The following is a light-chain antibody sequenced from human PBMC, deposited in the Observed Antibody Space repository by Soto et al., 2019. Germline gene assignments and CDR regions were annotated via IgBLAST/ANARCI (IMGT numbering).Light chain of an antibody. CDR2: DAS. CDR1: QSVSSY. Sequence: LSLSPGERATLSCRASQSVSSYLAWYQQKPGQAPRLLIYDASNRATGIPARFSGSGSGTDFTLTISSLEPEDFAVYYCQQRSNWPPITFGQGTRLEIK. CDR3: QQRSNWPPIT. V-gene: IGKV3-11*01. J-gene: IGKJ5*01.